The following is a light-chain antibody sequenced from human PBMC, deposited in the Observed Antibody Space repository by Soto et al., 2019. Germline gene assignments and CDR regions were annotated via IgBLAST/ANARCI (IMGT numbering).Light chain of an antibody. CDR2: EVS. CDR3: SSFAGNNNLV. V-gene: IGLV2-8*01. Sequence: QSVLTQPPSASGSTGQSVTISCTGTSSDVGGYNYVSWYQQHPGKAPKLMISEVSKRPSGVPDRFSGSKSGNTASLTVSGLQAEDEADDYCSSFAGNNNLVFGGGTKLNVL. CDR1: SSDVGGYNY. J-gene: IGLJ2*01.